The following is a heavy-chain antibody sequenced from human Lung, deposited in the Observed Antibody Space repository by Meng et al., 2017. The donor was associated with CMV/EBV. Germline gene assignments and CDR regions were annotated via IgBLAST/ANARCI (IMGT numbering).Heavy chain of an antibody. D-gene: IGHD3-3*01. J-gene: IGHJ5*02. CDR1: RGSISGSY. V-gene: IGHV4-59*03. Sequence: PRGSISGSYWTWIRQSPGKGLEWIGYMSYSGITNYNPSLESRVTTSIDTSKNQFSLKLSSVTTADTAVYYCAKVSGRLLWSAYFDPWGQGTLVTVSS. CDR3: AKVSGRLLWSAYFDP. CDR2: MSYSGIT.